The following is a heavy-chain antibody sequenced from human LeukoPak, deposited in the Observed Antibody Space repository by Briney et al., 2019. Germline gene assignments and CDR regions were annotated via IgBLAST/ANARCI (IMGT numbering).Heavy chain of an antibody. Sequence: SETLSLTCTVSGGSISSGSYYWSWIRQPAGEGLEWIGRIYTSGSTNYNPSLTIRVTISVDTSKNQFSLKLSSVTAADTAVYYCARGDDSNRWFDPWGQGTLVTVSS. D-gene: IGHD3-22*01. CDR2: IYTSGST. J-gene: IGHJ5*02. V-gene: IGHV4-61*02. CDR1: GGSISSGSYY. CDR3: ARGDDSNRWFDP.